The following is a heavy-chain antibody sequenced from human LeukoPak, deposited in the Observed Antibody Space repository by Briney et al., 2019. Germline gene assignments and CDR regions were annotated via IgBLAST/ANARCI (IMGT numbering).Heavy chain of an antibody. CDR1: GGSISFGGYY. J-gene: IGHJ3*01. Sequence: TPSETLSLTCTVSGGSISFGGYYWSWIRQLPGKGLEWIGYMYDREKTDYNPSLRSRVIISLDTSKNQFSLKLNSVTAADTAVYYCARDSQIRLLLNDYDVFDVWGQGTVVTVSS. D-gene: IGHD2-21*02. CDR3: ARDSQIRLLLNDYDVFDV. CDR2: MYDREKT. V-gene: IGHV4-31*03.